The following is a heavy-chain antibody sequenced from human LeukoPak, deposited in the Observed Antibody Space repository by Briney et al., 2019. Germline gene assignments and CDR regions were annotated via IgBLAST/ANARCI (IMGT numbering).Heavy chain of an antibody. V-gene: IGHV4-61*02. J-gene: IGHJ5*02. D-gene: IGHD2-15*01. Sequence: SQTLSLTCTVSGGSISSGSYYWNWIRQPAGKGLEWIGRIYTSGSTNYNPSLKSRVTISVDTSKNQFSLKLSSVTAADTAVYYCARDWCSGGSCYSPRFWFDPWGQGTLVTVSS. CDR3: ARDWCSGGSCYSPRFWFDP. CDR2: IYTSGST. CDR1: GGSISSGSYY.